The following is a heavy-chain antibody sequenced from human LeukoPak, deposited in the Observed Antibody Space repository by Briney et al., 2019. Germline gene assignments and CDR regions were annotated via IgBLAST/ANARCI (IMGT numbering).Heavy chain of an antibody. V-gene: IGHV5-51*01. Sequence: GESLKISCKGSGYSFTSYWIGWVRQLPGKGLEWMGIIYPGDSDTRYSPSFQGQVTISADKSISTAYLQWSSLKASDTAMYYCARHHAYSSSWYPFWFDPWGQGTPVTVSS. CDR3: ARHHAYSSSWYPFWFDP. J-gene: IGHJ5*02. D-gene: IGHD6-13*01. CDR2: IYPGDSDT. CDR1: GYSFTSYW.